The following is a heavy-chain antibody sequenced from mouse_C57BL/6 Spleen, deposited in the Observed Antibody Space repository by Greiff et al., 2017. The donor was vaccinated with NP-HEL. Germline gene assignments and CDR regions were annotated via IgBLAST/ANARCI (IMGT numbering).Heavy chain of an antibody. CDR2: ISSGGSYT. D-gene: IGHD1-1*02. V-gene: IGHV5-6*01. CDR3: ARHGNYGDY. CDR1: GFTFSSYG. J-gene: IGHJ2*01. Sequence: EVQLVESGGDLVKPGGSLKLSCAASGFTFSSYGMSWVRQTPDKRLEWVATISSGGSYTYYPDSVKGRFTISRDNAKNTLYLQRSRLKSEDTAMYYCARHGNYGDYWGQGTTLTVSS.